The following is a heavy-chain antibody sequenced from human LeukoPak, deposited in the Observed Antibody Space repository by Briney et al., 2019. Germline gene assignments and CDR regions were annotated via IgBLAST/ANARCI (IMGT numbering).Heavy chain of an antibody. J-gene: IGHJ4*02. CDR3: ARRSYYDSSGIFDY. Sequence: SETLSLTCTVSDGSISSSSYYWGWIRQPPGKGLEWIGSIYYSGSTYYNPSLKSRVTISVDTSKNQFSLKLSSVTAADTAVYYCARRSYYDSSGIFDYWGQGTLVTVSS. CDR1: DGSISSSSYY. CDR2: IYYSGST. V-gene: IGHV4-39*01. D-gene: IGHD3-22*01.